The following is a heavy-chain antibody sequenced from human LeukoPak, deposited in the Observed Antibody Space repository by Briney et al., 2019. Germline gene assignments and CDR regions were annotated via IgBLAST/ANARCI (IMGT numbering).Heavy chain of an antibody. D-gene: IGHD3-10*01. CDR1: GFTFSSYA. Sequence: GGSLRLSCAASGFTFSSYAMSWVRQAPGKGLEWVSAIRGSGGSTYYADSVKGRFTISRDNSKNTLYLQMNSLRAEDTAVYYCAKDRALWFGEILLDYWGQGTLVTVSS. CDR3: AKDRALWFGEILLDY. V-gene: IGHV3-23*01. J-gene: IGHJ4*02. CDR2: IRGSGGST.